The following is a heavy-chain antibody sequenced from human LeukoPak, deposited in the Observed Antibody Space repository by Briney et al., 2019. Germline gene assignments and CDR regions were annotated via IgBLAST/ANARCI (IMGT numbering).Heavy chain of an antibody. Sequence: ASVKVSCKASGYTFTSYGISWVRRAPGQGLEWMGWISAYNGNTNYAQKLQGRVTMTTDTSTSTAYMELRSLRSDDTAVYYCARDAGIAARPGWFDPWGQGTLVTVSS. CDR1: GYTFTSYG. CDR3: ARDAGIAARPGWFDP. CDR2: ISAYNGNT. D-gene: IGHD6-6*01. J-gene: IGHJ5*02. V-gene: IGHV1-18*01.